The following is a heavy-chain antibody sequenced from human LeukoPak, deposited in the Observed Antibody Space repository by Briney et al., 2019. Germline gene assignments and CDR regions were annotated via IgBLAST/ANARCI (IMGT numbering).Heavy chain of an antibody. V-gene: IGHV3-30*18. CDR1: GFTFSDYG. Sequence: PGGSLRLSCAASGFTFSDYGMHWVRQAPGKGLEWVSLISHDGSNKYYGDSVKGRFTISRDNSKNTLYLQMSTLRAEDTAVYYCAKDPGPKNTSLPGDIWGQGTMVTVSS. D-gene: IGHD2-2*01. J-gene: IGHJ3*02. CDR3: AKDPGPKNTSLPGDI. CDR2: ISHDGSNK.